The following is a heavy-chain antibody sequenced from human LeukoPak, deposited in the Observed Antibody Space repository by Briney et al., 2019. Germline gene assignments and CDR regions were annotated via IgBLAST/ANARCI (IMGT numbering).Heavy chain of an antibody. CDR2: ISGSGGST. CDR1: GFTFSSYA. Sequence: GGSLRLSCAASGFTFSSYAMSWVRQAPVKGLEWVSAISGSGGSTYYADSVKGRFTISRDNSKNTLYLQMNSLRAEDTAVYYCAKDRLRFALATNDYWGQGTLVTVSS. J-gene: IGHJ4*02. CDR3: AKDRLRFALATNDY. V-gene: IGHV3-23*01. D-gene: IGHD3-3*01.